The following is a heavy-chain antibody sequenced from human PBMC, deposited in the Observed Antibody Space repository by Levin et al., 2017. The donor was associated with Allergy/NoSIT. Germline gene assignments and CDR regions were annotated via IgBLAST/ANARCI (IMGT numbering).Heavy chain of an antibody. CDR3: ARTGGY. V-gene: IGHV3-7*04. CDR1: GFTFSGSW. CDR2: IKQDGSET. J-gene: IGHJ4*02. D-gene: IGHD3-10*01. Sequence: GESLKISCAASGFTFSGSWMSWVRQAPGKGLEWVANIKQDGSETYYVDSVKGRFTISRDNAKNSLYLQMNSLRAEDTAVYYCARTGGYWGQGTLVTVSS.